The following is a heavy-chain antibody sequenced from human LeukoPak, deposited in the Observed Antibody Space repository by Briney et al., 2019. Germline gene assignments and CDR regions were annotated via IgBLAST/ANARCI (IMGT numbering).Heavy chain of an antibody. CDR3: ASTEKDVY. CDR2: IYYSGST. D-gene: IGHD2-8*02. V-gene: IGHV4-38-2*02. CDR1: GSSMSSDYY. Sequence: PSETLSLTCTVSGSSMSSDYYWGWIRQPPGKGLEWIGSIYYSGSTYYNPSLKSRVTISVDTSKNQFSLKLSSVTAADTAVYYCASTEKDVYWGQGTLVTVSS. J-gene: IGHJ4*02.